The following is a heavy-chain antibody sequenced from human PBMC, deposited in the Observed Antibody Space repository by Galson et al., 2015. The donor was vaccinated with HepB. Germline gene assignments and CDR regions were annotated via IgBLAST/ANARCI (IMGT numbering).Heavy chain of an antibody. D-gene: IGHD4-23*01. CDR3: ARGGMTTMVNPSTY. CDR2: ISGYNGDT. Sequence: SVKVSCKASGYTFSRYGITWVRQAPGHGLEWMGWISGYNGDTNYAQKLQGRVTMTTDTSTNTAYMELRSLTSDDTAVYYCARGGMTTMVNPSTYWGQGTLVAVSS. J-gene: IGHJ4*02. CDR1: GYTFSRYG. V-gene: IGHV1-18*01.